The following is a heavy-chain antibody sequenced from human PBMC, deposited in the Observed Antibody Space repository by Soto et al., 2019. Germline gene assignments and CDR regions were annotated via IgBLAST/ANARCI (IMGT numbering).Heavy chain of an antibody. CDR3: TRDAITMVRGVIITDYYYYMDV. Sequence: PGGSLRLSCRSSGFTFGDYAMSLFRQAPGKGLEWVGFIRSKAYGGTTEYAASVKGRFTISRDDSKSIAYLQMNSLKTEDTAVYYCTRDAITMVRGVIITDYYYYMDVWGKGTTVTVSS. CDR1: GFTFGDYA. D-gene: IGHD3-10*01. CDR2: IRSKAYGGTT. J-gene: IGHJ6*03. V-gene: IGHV3-49*03.